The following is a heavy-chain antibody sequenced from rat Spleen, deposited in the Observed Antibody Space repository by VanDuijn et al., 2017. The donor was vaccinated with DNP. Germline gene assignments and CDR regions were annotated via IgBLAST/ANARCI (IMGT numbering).Heavy chain of an antibody. Sequence: EVQLQESGPGLVKPSQSLSLTCSVTAYSITSHYWGWIRKFPGNKMAWIGHISYSGTTTYHPSLKSRLSITRDTSKNQFFLHLSSVTTEYTGTYDCARGILGQSTLDYWGQGVMVTVSS. J-gene: IGHJ2*01. D-gene: IGHD1-4*01. CDR2: ISYSGTT. CDR1: AYSITSHY. CDR3: ARGILGQSTLDY. V-gene: IGHV3-1*01.